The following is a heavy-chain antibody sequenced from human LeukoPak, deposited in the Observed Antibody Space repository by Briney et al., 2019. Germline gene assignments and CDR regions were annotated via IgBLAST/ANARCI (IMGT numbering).Heavy chain of an antibody. Sequence: GGSLRLSCAASGFTFSSYWMSWVRQAPGKGLEWVANIKQDGSEKYYVDSVKGRFTISRDNAKNSLYLQMNSLRAEDTAVYYCARGVFSSWYVVYYFDYWGQGTLVTVSS. J-gene: IGHJ4*02. V-gene: IGHV3-7*01. CDR2: IKQDGSEK. CDR1: GFTFSSYW. CDR3: ARGVFSSWYVVYYFDY. D-gene: IGHD6-13*01.